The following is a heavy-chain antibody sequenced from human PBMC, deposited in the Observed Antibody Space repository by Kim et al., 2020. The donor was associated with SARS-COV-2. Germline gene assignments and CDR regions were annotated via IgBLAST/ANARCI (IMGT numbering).Heavy chain of an antibody. J-gene: IGHJ4*02. D-gene: IGHD5-12*01. CDR3: RRQVDVVVRIDY. CDR1: GYSFTSHW. V-gene: IGHV5-51*01. Sequence: GESLKISCKGSGYSFTSHWIGWVRHMPGKGLELMGIIYPDDSDTRYSPSFQGQVTISADKSISTAYLQWSSLKVSDTAMYYCRRQVDVVVRIDYWGQGTL. CDR2: IYPDDSDT.